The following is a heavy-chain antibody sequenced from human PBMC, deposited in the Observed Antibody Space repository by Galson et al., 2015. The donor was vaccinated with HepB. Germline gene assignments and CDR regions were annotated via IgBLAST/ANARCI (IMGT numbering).Heavy chain of an antibody. J-gene: IGHJ6*02. CDR1: GDSVSSHHAV. Sequence: CAISGDSVSSHHAVWNWIRQSPSRGLEWLGRTYYRSPWYIDSAISVKSRITINSDTSRNQFSLHLSSVTPEDTAVYYCAYGSDVWGQGTTVIVSS. V-gene: IGHV6-1*01. CDR3: AYGSDV. CDR2: TYYRSPWYI.